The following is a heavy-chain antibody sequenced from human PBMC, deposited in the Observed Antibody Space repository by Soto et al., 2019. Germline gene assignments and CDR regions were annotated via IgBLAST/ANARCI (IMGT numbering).Heavy chain of an antibody. D-gene: IGHD6-13*01. V-gene: IGHV4-4*02. CDR3: ARVSSSSWYGGTAWFDP. CDR2: IYHSGIT. CDR1: GGYISSSNW. J-gene: IGHJ5*02. Sequence: ASETLSLPCAVSGGYISSSNWWSWVRQPPGKGLEWIGEIYHSGITNYNPSLKSRVNMSVDKSKNEFSLELSSGTAAETAVYYCARVSSSSWYGGTAWFDPWGQGTLVTVSS.